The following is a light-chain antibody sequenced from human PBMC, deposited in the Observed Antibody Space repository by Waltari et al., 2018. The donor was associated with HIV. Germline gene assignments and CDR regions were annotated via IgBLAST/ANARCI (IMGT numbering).Light chain of an antibody. Sequence: NFMLTQPHPASGSLGKTVTISCTRSRGRLACPSVQWYQQRPGSAPVAVIFEDHQRPSGVPDRFSASIDSSSNSASLTISGLQTEDEADYYCQSYDSSNLVAWVFGTGTKLSVL. CDR2: EDH. V-gene: IGLV6-57*04. J-gene: IGLJ3*02. CDR1: RGRLACPS. CDR3: QSYDSSNLVAWV.